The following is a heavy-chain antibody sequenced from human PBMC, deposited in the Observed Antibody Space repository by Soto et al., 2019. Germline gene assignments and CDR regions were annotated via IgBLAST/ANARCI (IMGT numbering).Heavy chain of an antibody. V-gene: IGHV3-21*01. Sequence: LRLSCAASGFTFSSYSMNWVRQAPGKGLEWVSSISSSSSYIYYADSVKGRFTISRDNAKNSLYLQMNSLRAEDTAVYYCAREDIVVVVAATHFDYWGQGTLVTVSS. CDR1: GFTFSSYS. D-gene: IGHD2-15*01. CDR3: AREDIVVVVAATHFDY. J-gene: IGHJ4*02. CDR2: ISSSSSYI.